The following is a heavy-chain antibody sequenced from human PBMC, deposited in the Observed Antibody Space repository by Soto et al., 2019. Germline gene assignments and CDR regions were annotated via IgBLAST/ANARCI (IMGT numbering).Heavy chain of an antibody. CDR2: IYYSGST. V-gene: IGHV4-31*03. J-gene: IGHJ5*02. D-gene: IGHD3-9*01. Sequence: PSETLSLTCTVSCGSISSGGYYWSWIRQHPGKGLEWIGYIYYSGSTYYNPSLKSRVTISVDTSKNQFSLKLSSVTAADTAVYYCARGIRGYDILTGYSHDNWFDPWGQGTLVTVSS. CDR1: CGSISSGGYY. CDR3: ARGIRGYDILTGYSHDNWFDP.